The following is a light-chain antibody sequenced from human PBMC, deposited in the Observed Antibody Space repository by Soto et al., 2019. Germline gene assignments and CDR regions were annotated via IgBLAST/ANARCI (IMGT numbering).Light chain of an antibody. J-gene: IGKJ5*01. V-gene: IGKV3-15*01. CDR2: TSA. Sequence: EVVMTQSPATLPVSLGERATLSCRASQSVSSNVAWYQQKPGLAPRLLIHTSATRATGIPARFSGRGSGTFFTLTISGLQSEDFATYYCQQNDKWPPTTFGQGTRLEIK. CDR3: QQNDKWPPTT. CDR1: QSVSSN.